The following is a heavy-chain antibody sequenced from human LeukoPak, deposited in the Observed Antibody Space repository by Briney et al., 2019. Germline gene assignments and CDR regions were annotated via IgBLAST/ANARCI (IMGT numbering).Heavy chain of an antibody. D-gene: IGHD1-26*01. V-gene: IGHV3-30*02. CDR3: AKKGGAASYNWFDP. CDR2: IRFDGCNK. J-gene: IGHJ5*02. CDR1: GFTFSSFG. Sequence: PGGSLRLSCAASGFTFSSFGMHWVRQAPGKGLEWLAYIRFDGCNKEYADSLEGRFTISRDNSKNALYLQIDSLRPEDTAVYYCAKKGGAASYNWFDPWGQGALVTVSS.